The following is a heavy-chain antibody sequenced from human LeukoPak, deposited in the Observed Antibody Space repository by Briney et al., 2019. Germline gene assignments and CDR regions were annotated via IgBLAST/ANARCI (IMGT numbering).Heavy chain of an antibody. CDR3: AKRSEWELLTRGYYFDY. CDR2: ISGSGGST. Sequence: GGSLRLSCVASGFLFSNCAMHWVRQAPGKGLEWVSAISGSGGSTYYADSVKGRFTISRDNSKNTLYLQMNSLRAEDTAVYYCAKRSEWELLTRGYYFDYWGQGTLVTVSS. CDR1: GFLFSNCA. V-gene: IGHV3-23*01. J-gene: IGHJ4*01. D-gene: IGHD1-26*01.